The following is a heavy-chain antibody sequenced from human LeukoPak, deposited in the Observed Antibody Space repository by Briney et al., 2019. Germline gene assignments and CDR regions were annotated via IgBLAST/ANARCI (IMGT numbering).Heavy chain of an antibody. CDR3: AKSGRPYDTSGYFYFDN. J-gene: IGHJ4*02. CDR2: SSGIGGSYT. Sequence: GGSLRLSCAASGFSFSSYAMTWVRQAPGKGLEWVSSSSGIGGSYTHYADFVKGRFTISRDNSENTLYLQITSLSVEDTAVYYCAKSGRPYDTSGYFYFDNWGQGTLVTVSS. CDR1: GFSFSSYA. V-gene: IGHV3-23*01. D-gene: IGHD3-22*01.